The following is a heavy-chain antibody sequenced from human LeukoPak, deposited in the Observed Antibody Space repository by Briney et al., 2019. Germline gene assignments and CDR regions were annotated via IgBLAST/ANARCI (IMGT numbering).Heavy chain of an antibody. CDR1: GYTLTELS. CDR2: INPSDGGT. CDR3: AKDSDSSSFDY. J-gene: IGHJ4*02. Sequence: ASVKVSCKVSGYTLTELSMHWVRQAPGQGLEWMGIINPSDGGTTYAQKFQGRVTVTRDTSTSTVYMELSSLRSEDTAVYYCAKDSDSSSFDYWGQGTLVTVSS. D-gene: IGHD6-6*01. V-gene: IGHV1-46*01.